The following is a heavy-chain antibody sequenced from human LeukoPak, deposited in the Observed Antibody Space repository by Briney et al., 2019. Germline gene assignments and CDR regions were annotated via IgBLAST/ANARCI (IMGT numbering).Heavy chain of an antibody. CDR1: GFTFSSAW. CDR3: ATGFTSAPPDGY. J-gene: IGHJ4*02. CDR2: IIPTSGGATT. Sequence: GGSLRLSCAASGFTFSSAWMTWVRQAPGKGLEWVGRIIPTSGGATTEYAGAVKGRFTISRDDSTSTLYLQMYSLKPEDTAVYYCATGFTSAPPDGYWGQGTLVTVSS. V-gene: IGHV3-15*01.